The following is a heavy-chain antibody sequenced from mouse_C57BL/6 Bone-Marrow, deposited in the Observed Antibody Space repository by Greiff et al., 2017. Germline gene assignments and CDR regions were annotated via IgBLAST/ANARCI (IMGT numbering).Heavy chain of an antibody. CDR2: INPSTGGT. CDR1: GYSFTGYS. Sequence: VQLQQSGPELVKPGASVKISCKASGYSFTGYSMNWVKQSPEKSLEWIGEINPSTGGTTYNQKFKAKATLAVDKSSSTAYMKLKSLTSEGSAVYYCARSGDGYYFDDWGQGTTLTVSS. J-gene: IGHJ2*01. CDR3: ARSGDGYYFDD. D-gene: IGHD2-3*01. V-gene: IGHV1-42*01.